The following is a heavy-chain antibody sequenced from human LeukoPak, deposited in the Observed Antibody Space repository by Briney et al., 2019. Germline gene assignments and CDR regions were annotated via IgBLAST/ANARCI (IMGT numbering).Heavy chain of an antibody. D-gene: IGHD5-18*01. V-gene: IGHV4-4*07. CDR2: IYTSGST. CDR1: GGSISSYY. Sequence: PSETLSLTCTVSGGSISSYYWSWIRQPAGKGLEWIGRIYTSGSTNYNPSLKSRVTMSVDTSKNQFPLKLSSVTAADTAVYYCARGYTAMGTYYFDYWGQGTLVTVSS. CDR3: ARGYTAMGTYYFDY. J-gene: IGHJ4*02.